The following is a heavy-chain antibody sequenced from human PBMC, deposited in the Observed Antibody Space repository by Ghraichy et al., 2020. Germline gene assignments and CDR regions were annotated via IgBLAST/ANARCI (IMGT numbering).Heavy chain of an antibody. Sequence: SETLSLTCAVSTGSISPYYWGWIRQPPGRGLEWIGFIQYTGLTKYNSSLESRVTMSVDTSMNQFSLNLRSVTVADTAVYYCARHSPLPPHYFDYWGQGALVLVSS. CDR1: TGSISPYY. V-gene: IGHV4-59*08. CDR2: IQYTGLT. CDR3: ARHSPLPPHYFDY. J-gene: IGHJ4*02.